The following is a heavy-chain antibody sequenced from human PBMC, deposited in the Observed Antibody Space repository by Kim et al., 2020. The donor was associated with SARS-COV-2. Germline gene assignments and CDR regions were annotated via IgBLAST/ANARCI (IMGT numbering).Heavy chain of an antibody. J-gene: IGHJ5*02. D-gene: IGHD3-16*01. CDR3: ARDLGLPGVSYWFDP. Sequence: VKGRFTISRDNSQNTLYLQMNSLRAEDTAVYYCARDLGLPGVSYWFDPWGQGTLVTVSS. V-gene: IGHV3-30*07.